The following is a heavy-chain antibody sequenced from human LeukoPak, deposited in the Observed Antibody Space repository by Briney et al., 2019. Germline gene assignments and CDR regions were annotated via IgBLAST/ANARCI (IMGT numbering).Heavy chain of an antibody. CDR2: IYHSGST. CDR1: GGSISSSNW. J-gene: IGHJ4*02. D-gene: IGHD1-26*01. V-gene: IGHV4-4*02. CDR3: ARVDAEGARPDY. Sequence: SETLSLTCAVSGGSISSSNWWSWVRQPPGKGLEWIGEIYHSGSTNYNPSLKSRVTISVDKPKNQFSLKLSSVTAADTAVYYCARVDAEGARPDYWGQGTLVTVSS.